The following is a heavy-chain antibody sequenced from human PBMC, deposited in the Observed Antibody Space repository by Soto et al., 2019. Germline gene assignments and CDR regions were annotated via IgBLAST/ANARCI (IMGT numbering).Heavy chain of an antibody. D-gene: IGHD6-6*01. Sequence: HGESLKISCKGSGYSFTTYWIGWVRQMPGKGLEWMGTVYPGDSDTRCSPSFQGQVTISADKSISTAYLQWSSLKASDTAMYYCARSEQLYTFDSWGQGTLVTVS. CDR2: VYPGDSDT. CDR3: ARSEQLYTFDS. V-gene: IGHV5-51*01. J-gene: IGHJ4*02. CDR1: GYSFTTYW.